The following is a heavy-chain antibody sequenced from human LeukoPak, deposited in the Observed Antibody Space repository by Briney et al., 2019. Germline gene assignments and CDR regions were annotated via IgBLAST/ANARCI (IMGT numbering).Heavy chain of an antibody. CDR3: ARDLDVTMIVVLPSSDWYFDL. CDR1: GGTFSSYA. Sequence: ASVKVSCKASGGTFSSYAISWVRQAPGQGLEWMGRIIPILGIANYAQKFQSRVTITADKSTSTAYMELSSLRSEDTAVYYCARDLDVTMIVVLPSSDWYFDLWGRGTLVTVSS. J-gene: IGHJ2*01. D-gene: IGHD3-22*01. V-gene: IGHV1-69*04. CDR2: IIPILGIA.